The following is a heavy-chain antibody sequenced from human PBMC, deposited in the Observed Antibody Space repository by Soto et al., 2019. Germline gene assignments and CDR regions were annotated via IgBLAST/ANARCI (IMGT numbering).Heavy chain of an antibody. CDR3: XXXMAAAIDAFDI. D-gene: IGHD6-13*01. CDR2: ISSSSSYI. Sequence: EVQLVESGGGLVKPGGSLRLSCAASGFTFSSYSMNWVRQAPGKGLEWVSSISSSSSYIYYADSVKGRFTISRDNAKNSLYLQMNSLRAEDTXXYXXXXXMAAAIDAFDIWGQGTMVTVSS. V-gene: IGHV3-21*01. J-gene: IGHJ3*02. CDR1: GFTFSSYS.